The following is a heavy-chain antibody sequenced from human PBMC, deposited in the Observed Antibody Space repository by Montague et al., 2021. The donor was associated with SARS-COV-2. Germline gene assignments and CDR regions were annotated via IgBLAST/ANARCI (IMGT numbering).Heavy chain of an antibody. CDR3: AKEFIYYYMDV. CDR1: GFTFSSYG. J-gene: IGHJ6*03. CDR2: ISYDGSNK. Sequence: SLRLSCAASGFTFSSYGMHWVRQAPGKGLEWVAVISYDGSNKYYADSVKGRFTISRDNSKNTLYLQMNGLRAEDTAVYYCAKEFIYYYMDVWGKGTTVTVSS. V-gene: IGHV3-30*18.